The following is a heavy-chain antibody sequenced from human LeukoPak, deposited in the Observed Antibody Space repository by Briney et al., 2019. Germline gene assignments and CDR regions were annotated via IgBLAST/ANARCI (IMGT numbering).Heavy chain of an antibody. CDR1: GGSLGGYY. CDR2: INHSGST. Sequence: PSESLSLTCAVYGGSLGGYYLSWIRQPPGKGLEWVGEINHSGSTNYNSSPKSRVTISVDTSKNQFSLKLSSVTAADTAVYYCARGGAGSYYYYYMDVWGKGTTVTVSS. J-gene: IGHJ6*03. CDR3: ARGGAGSYYYYYMDV. V-gene: IGHV4-34*01. D-gene: IGHD3-10*01.